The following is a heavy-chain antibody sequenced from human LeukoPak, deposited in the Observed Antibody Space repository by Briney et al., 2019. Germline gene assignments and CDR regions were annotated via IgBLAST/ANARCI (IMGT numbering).Heavy chain of an antibody. J-gene: IGHJ5*02. V-gene: IGHV1-2*06. CDR3: ARAYCSGGSCYWADWFDP. CDR2: INPNSGGT. D-gene: IGHD2-15*01. CDR1: GYTFTGYY. Sequence: ASVKVSCTASGYTFTGYYMHWVRQAPGQGLEWMGRINPNSGGTNYAQKFQGRVTMTRDTSISTAYMELSRLRSDDTAVYYCARAYCSGGSCYWADWFDPWGQGTLVTVSS.